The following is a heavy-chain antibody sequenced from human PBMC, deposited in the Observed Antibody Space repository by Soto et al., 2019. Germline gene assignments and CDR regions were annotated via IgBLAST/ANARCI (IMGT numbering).Heavy chain of an antibody. D-gene: IGHD3-22*01. CDR1: GFTFTNYY. Sequence: QVQVVESGGGLVKPGGSLRLSCAASGFTFTNYYMSWIRQAPGQGLEWVSHISSTGETIYYADSVKSRFTISRDNTKKSRYLQMNSVRAEDAAVYYCARGLVVRGMDVWGQGTTVTVSS. CDR2: ISSTGETI. J-gene: IGHJ6*02. CDR3: ARGLVVRGMDV. V-gene: IGHV3-11*01.